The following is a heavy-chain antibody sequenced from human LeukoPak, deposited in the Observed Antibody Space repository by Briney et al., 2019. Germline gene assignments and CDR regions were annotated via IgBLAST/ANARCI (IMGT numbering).Heavy chain of an antibody. D-gene: IGHD6-13*01. V-gene: IGHV1-46*01. Sequence: ASVKVSCKTSGYTFTSYYMHWVRQAPGQGLEWMGIINPSGGSTTCAQKFQGRVTMTRDTSTNTVYMELSSLRSEDTAVYYCARGYDSSSWYVRPRAPQQPTGPFDYWGQGTLVTVSS. CDR1: GYTFTSYY. J-gene: IGHJ4*02. CDR2: INPSGGST. CDR3: ARGYDSSSWYVRPRAPQQPTGPFDY.